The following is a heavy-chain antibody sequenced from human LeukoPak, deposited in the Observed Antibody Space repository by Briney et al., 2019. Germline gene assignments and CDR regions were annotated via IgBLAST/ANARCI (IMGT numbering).Heavy chain of an antibody. J-gene: IGHJ4*02. CDR2: IYYSGGT. CDR1: GGSISSGGYY. CDR3: ARGEDGGGGAGGGGVEY. D-gene: IGHD3-16*01. Sequence: PSETLSLTCTVSGGSISSGGYYWSWIRQHPGKGLEWIGYIYYSGGTYYNPSLKSRVTTSVDTSKNQFSLKLSSVTAADTAVYYCARGEDGGGGAGGGGVEYWGQGTLVTVSS. V-gene: IGHV4-31*03.